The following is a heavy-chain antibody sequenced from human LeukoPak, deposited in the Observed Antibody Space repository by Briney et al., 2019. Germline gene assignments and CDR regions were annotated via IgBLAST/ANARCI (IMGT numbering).Heavy chain of an antibody. Sequence: PVRSLRLSCAASGFTFDDYAMHWVRQAPGKGLEWVSGISWNSGSIGYADSVKGRFTISRDNAKNSLYLQMNSLRAEDMALYYCAKGPVRFLEWSMAGAFDIWGQGTMVTVSS. D-gene: IGHD3-3*01. CDR3: AKGPVRFLEWSMAGAFDI. CDR1: GFTFDDYA. CDR2: ISWNSGSI. V-gene: IGHV3-9*03. J-gene: IGHJ3*02.